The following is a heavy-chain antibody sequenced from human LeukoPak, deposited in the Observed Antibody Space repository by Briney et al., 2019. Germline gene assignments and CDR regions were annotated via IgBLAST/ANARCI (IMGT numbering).Heavy chain of an antibody. Sequence: GGSLRLSCAAAGFTFSSYWMSWVRQAPQKGLEWVASIKEDGSETYYVDSVKGRFTISRDNAKNSSYLQMNSLTAGDTAVYYCARGPPRGKYYYMDVWGKGTTVTVSS. J-gene: IGHJ6*03. V-gene: IGHV3-7*01. CDR3: ARGPPRGKYYYMDV. D-gene: IGHD1-1*01. CDR1: GFTFSSYW. CDR2: IKEDGSET.